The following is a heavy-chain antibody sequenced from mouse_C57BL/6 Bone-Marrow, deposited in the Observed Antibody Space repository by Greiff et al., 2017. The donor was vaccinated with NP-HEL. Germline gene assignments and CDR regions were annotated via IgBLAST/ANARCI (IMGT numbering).Heavy chain of an antibody. CDR1: GYTFTSYW. CDR3: ARASTVVATGYFDY. Sequence: QVQLQQPGAELVMPGASVKLSCKASGYTFTSYWMHWVKQRPGQGLEWIGEIDPSDSYTNYNQKFKDKSTLTVDKSSSTAYMQLSSLTSEDSAVYYCARASTVVATGYFDYWGQGTTLTVSS. D-gene: IGHD1-1*01. CDR2: IDPSDSYT. V-gene: IGHV1-69*01. J-gene: IGHJ2*01.